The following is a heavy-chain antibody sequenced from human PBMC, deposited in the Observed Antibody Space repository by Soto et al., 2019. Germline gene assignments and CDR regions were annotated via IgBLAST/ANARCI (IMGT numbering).Heavy chain of an antibody. J-gene: IGHJ4*02. Sequence: QVQLVQSGAEVKKPGSSVKVSCKASGGTFSSYAISWVRQAPGQGLEWMGGIIPIFGTANYAQKFQGRVTITADESTSTAYRELSSLRSEDTAVYYCARDQDDSSGYYYRYFDYWGQGTLVTVSS. CDR1: GGTFSSYA. CDR3: ARDQDDSSGYYYRYFDY. CDR2: IIPIFGTA. D-gene: IGHD3-22*01. V-gene: IGHV1-69*01.